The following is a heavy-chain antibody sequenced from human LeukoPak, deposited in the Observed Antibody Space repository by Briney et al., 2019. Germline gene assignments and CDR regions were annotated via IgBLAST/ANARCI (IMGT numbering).Heavy chain of an antibody. V-gene: IGHV5-51*01. J-gene: IGHJ3*01. D-gene: IGHD3-22*01. CDR3: ARPNITSYYDSRGYDAFDV. Sequence: GESLNISCKCSGYRINAYWNAWVRQMPGKGLEWMGIIYPDDSDTRYSPSFQGQVTISADKSVRTAYLQWSSLKASDTAMYYCARPNITSYYDSRGYDAFDVWGQGTMVTVSS. CDR2: IYPDDSDT. CDR1: GYRINAYW.